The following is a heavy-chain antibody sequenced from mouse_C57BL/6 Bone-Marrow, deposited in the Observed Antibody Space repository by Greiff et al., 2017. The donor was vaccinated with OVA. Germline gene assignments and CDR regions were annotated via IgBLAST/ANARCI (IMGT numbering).Heavy chain of an antibody. Sequence: QVQLQQPGTELVKPGASVKLSCKASGYTFTSYWMHWVKQRPGQGLEWIGNINPSNGGTNYNEKFKSKATLTVDKSTSTAYMQLNSLTYEDTAVYYCASPTIGTTGGCKDYWDQGNSVTVSS. CDR2: INPSNGGT. J-gene: IGHJ4*01. CDR3: ASPTIGTTGGCKDY. V-gene: IGHV1-53*01. D-gene: IGHD2-5*01. CDR1: GYTFTSYW.